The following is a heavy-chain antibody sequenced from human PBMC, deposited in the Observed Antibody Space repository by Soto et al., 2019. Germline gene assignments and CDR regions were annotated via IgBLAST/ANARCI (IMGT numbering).Heavy chain of an antibody. V-gene: IGHV3-20*04. CDR3: ATIAAADY. Sequence: SGGSLRLSCAASGFTFDDYCMSWVRQAPGKGLEWVSGINWNGSTTGYADSVKGRFTISRDNAKKSLYLQMNSLRAEDTAVYYCATIAAADYWGQGTLVTVS. J-gene: IGHJ4*02. CDR2: INWNGSTT. CDR1: GFTFDDYC. D-gene: IGHD6-13*01.